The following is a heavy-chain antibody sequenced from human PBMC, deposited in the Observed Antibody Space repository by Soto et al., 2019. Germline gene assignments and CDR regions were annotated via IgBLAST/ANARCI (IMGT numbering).Heavy chain of an antibody. CDR1: GYSFTSYW. CDR3: ARHRPPREHYYGMDV. V-gene: IGHV5-10-1*01. J-gene: IGHJ6*02. Sequence: PGESLKISCKGSGYSFTSYWISWVRQMPGKGLEWMGRIDPSDSYTNYSPSFQGHVTISADKSISTAYLQWSSLKASDTAMYYCARHRPPREHYYGMDVWGQGPMPVTVSS. CDR2: IDPSDSYT. D-gene: IGHD1-26*01.